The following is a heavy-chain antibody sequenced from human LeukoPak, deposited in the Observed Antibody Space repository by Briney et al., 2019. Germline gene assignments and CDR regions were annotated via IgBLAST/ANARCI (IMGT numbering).Heavy chain of an antibody. CDR3: ASGSHSGSYYAFDI. V-gene: IGHV3-64*01. J-gene: IGHJ3*02. CDR2: ISSNGGST. CDR1: GFTFSSYA. Sequence: PGRSLRLSCAASGFTFSSYAVHWVRQAPGKGLEYVSAISSNGGSTYYANSVKGRFTISRDNSKNTLYLQMGSLRAEDMAVYYCASGSHSGSYYAFDIWGQGTMVTVSS. D-gene: IGHD1-26*01.